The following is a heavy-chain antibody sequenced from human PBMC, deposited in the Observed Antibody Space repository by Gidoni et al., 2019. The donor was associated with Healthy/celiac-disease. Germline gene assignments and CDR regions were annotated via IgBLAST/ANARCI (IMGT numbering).Heavy chain of an antibody. V-gene: IGHV1-69*01. Sequence: QVQLVQSRAEVKKPGSSVKVSCKASAGTFSSYAISWVRQAPGQGLEWMGGIIPIFGTANYAQKFQGRVTITADESTSTAYMELSSLRSEDTAVYYCARAPTGGVCYTCYYYGMDVWGQGTTVTVSS. D-gene: IGHD2-8*02. J-gene: IGHJ6*02. CDR1: AGTFSSYA. CDR2: IIPIFGTA. CDR3: ARAPTGGVCYTCYYYGMDV.